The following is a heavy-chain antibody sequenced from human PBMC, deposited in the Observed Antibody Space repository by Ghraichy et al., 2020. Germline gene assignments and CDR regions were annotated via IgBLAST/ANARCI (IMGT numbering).Heavy chain of an antibody. V-gene: IGHV3-64D*06. CDR3: LPPVGSTWDGGDY. CDR1: GFTFSSYA. D-gene: IGHD6-13*01. J-gene: IGHJ4*02. Sequence: GKSLNISCSATGFTFSSYAMHWVRQAPGKGLEYVSAISTNGGSTFYADSVKGRFTISRDNSKNTLYLQMGSLRPEDTAVYYCLPPVGSTWDGGDYWGQGILVTVSS. CDR2: ISTNGGST.